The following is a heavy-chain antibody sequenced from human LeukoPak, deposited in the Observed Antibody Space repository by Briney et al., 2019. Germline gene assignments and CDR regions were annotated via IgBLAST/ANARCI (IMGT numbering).Heavy chain of an antibody. CDR3: ARGPSITMVRGGQWYYYMDV. Sequence: ASVKVSCKASGYTFTRYYMHWVRQAPRQGLEWMGIINPSGGSTNYAQKFQGRVTMTRDTSTNTVYMELSSLRSEDTAVYYCARGPSITMVRGGQWYYYMDVWGKGTTVTISS. J-gene: IGHJ6*03. CDR1: GYTFTRYY. D-gene: IGHD3-10*01. CDR2: INPSGGST. V-gene: IGHV1-46*01.